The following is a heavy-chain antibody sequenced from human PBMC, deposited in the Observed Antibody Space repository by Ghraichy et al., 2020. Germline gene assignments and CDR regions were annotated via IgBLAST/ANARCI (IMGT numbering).Heavy chain of an antibody. CDR2: INWNGGST. CDR3: ARKVIVGATKHFDY. Sequence: GGSLRLSCAASGFTFDDYGMSWVRQAPGKGLEWVSGINWNGGSTGYADSVKGRFTISRDNAKNSLYLQMNSLRAEDTALYYCARKVIVGATKHFDYWGQGTLVTVSS. D-gene: IGHD1-26*01. CDR1: GFTFDDYG. V-gene: IGHV3-20*04. J-gene: IGHJ4*02.